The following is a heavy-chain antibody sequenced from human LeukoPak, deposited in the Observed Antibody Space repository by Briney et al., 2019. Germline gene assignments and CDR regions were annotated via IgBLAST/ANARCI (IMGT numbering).Heavy chain of an antibody. CDR2: TVSEIDGGTT. Sequence: PGGSLRLSCAASGFTFNYAWMSWVRQVPGKGPEWVGQTVSEIDGGTTDYATPVEGRFTISRDDSKSTLYLQMNSLKIEDTAVYYCTTDEDWNYARKDVWGQGATVIVSS. CDR1: GFTFNYAW. CDR3: TTDEDWNYARKDV. V-gene: IGHV3-15*04. D-gene: IGHD1-7*01. J-gene: IGHJ6*02.